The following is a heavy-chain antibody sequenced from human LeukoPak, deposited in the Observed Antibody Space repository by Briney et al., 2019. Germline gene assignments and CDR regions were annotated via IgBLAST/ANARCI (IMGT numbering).Heavy chain of an antibody. CDR1: GFTFTSYA. Sequence: GGSLRLSCAASGFTFTSYAMSWVRQAPGKELEWVSGISGSGGSTYYADSVKVRFTISRDNSKNTLYLQMNSLRAEDTAVYYCAKTIGTAMVPEGFNYWGQGALVTVSS. J-gene: IGHJ4*02. CDR3: AKTIGTAMVPEGFNY. D-gene: IGHD5-18*01. V-gene: IGHV3-23*01. CDR2: ISGSGGST.